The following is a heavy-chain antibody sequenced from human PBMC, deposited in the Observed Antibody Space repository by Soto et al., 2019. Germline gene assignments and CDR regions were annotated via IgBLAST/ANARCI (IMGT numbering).Heavy chain of an antibody. D-gene: IGHD2-2*01. CDR2: INPSGGST. J-gene: IGHJ3*02. CDR1: GYTFTSYY. Sequence: ASVKVSCKASGYTFTSYYMHWVRQAPGQGLEWMGIINPSGGSTSYAQKFQGRVTMTRDTSTSTVYMELSSLRSEDTAVYYCAAELGLPATSIDIWGPGTMVTVS. CDR3: AAELGLPATSIDI. V-gene: IGHV1-46*01.